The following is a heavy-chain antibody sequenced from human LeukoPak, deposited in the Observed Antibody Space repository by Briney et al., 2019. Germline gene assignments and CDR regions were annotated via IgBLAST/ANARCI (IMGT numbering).Heavy chain of an antibody. D-gene: IGHD1-1*01. Sequence: GSLRLSCAASGFTFSNYAMHWVRQAPGKGLEWVAVIWYDGSNKFYADSAKGRFTVSRDNYKNTLYLQMNSLRAEDTAVFYCARQSPLDLYFDYWGQGTLVTVSS. CDR2: IWYDGSNK. V-gene: IGHV3-33*01. J-gene: IGHJ4*02. CDR1: GFTFSNYA. CDR3: ARQSPLDLYFDY.